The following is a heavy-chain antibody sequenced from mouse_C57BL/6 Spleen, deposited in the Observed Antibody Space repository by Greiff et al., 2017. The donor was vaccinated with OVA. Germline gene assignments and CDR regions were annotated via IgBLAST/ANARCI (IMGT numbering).Heavy chain of an antibody. CDR2: IDPNRGGT. V-gene: IGHV1-72*01. CDR3: ARLDYDDAMDY. J-gene: IGHJ4*01. CDR1: GYTFTSHW. Sequence: QVQLQQPGAELVKPGASVKLSCKASGYTFTSHWLHWVKQRPGRGLEWIARIDPNRGGTKYNEKFKSKATLTVDKPSSTSFMQLSSLTSEDSAVYYCARLDYDDAMDYWGQGTSVTVSS. D-gene: IGHD2-4*01.